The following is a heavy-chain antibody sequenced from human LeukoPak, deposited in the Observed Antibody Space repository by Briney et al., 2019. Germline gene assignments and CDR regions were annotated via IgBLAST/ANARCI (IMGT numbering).Heavy chain of an antibody. CDR2: ISYDGNNK. V-gene: IGHV3-30*03. CDR1: GFTFSSYG. J-gene: IGHJ4*02. D-gene: IGHD3-3*01. Sequence: GGSLGLSCAASGFTFSSYGMPWVRQAPGKGLEWVAVISYDGNNKYYADSVKGRFTISRDSSKNTLYLQMNSLRVEDTAVYYCGGGSHWSDYWGQGTLVTVSS. CDR3: GGGSHWSDY.